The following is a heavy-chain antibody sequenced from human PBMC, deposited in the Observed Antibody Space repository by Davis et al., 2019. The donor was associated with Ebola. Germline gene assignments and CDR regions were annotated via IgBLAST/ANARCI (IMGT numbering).Heavy chain of an antibody. Sequence: GESLKISCAASGFTLSDYSMNWVRQAPGKGLEWVSSISDWSAYIFYADSVKGRFTISRDNAKNTMYLQMNSLRAEDTAVYYCARDLPWGVAKSWGQGTLVTVSS. CDR2: ISDWSAYI. CDR1: GFTLSDYS. V-gene: IGHV3-21*01. D-gene: IGHD5-12*01. J-gene: IGHJ4*02. CDR3: ARDLPWGVAKS.